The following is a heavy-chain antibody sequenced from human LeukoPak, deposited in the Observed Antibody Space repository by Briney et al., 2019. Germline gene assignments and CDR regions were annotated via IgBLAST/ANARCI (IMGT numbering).Heavy chain of an antibody. CDR2: ISYDGSNK. D-gene: IGHD1-7*01. CDR3: ARGRTTFRQTDY. CDR1: GFTFSSYA. J-gene: IGHJ4*02. V-gene: IGHV3-30-3*01. Sequence: PGGSLRLSCAASGFTFSSYAMHWVRQAPGKGLEWVAVISYDGSNKYYADSVKGRFTISRDNSKNTLYLQMNSLRAEDTAVYYCARGRTTFRQTDYWGQGTLVTVSS.